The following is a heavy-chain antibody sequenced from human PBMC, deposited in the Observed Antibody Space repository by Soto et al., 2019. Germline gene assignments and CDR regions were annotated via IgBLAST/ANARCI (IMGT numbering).Heavy chain of an antibody. D-gene: IGHD3-22*01. Sequence: ASVKVSCKASGGTFSSYAISWVRQAPGQGLEWMGGIIPIFGTANYAQKFQGRVTITADESTSTAYMELSSLRSEDTAVYYCARDSLGSNYYDSSGYYYFDYWGQGTLVTVSS. CDR3: ARDSLGSNYYDSSGYYYFDY. CDR1: GGTFSSYA. V-gene: IGHV1-69*13. CDR2: IIPIFGTA. J-gene: IGHJ4*02.